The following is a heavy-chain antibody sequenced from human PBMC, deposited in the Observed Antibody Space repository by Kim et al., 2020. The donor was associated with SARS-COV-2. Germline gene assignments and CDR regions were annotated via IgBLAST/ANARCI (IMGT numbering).Heavy chain of an antibody. CDR1: GGTFSSYA. CDR2: IIPIFGTA. D-gene: IGHD3-10*01. Sequence: SVKVSCKASGGTFSSYAISWVRQAPGQGLEWMGGIIPIFGTANYAQKFQGRVTITADESTSTAYMELSSLRSEDTAVYYCARDLTMVRGIPDYGMDVWGQGTTVTVSS. CDR3: ARDLTMVRGIPDYGMDV. V-gene: IGHV1-69*13. J-gene: IGHJ6*02.